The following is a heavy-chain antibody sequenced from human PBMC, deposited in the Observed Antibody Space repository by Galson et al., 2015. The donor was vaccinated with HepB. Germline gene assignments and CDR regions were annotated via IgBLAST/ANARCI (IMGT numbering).Heavy chain of an antibody. J-gene: IGHJ4*02. CDR3: ARGVRNYLYSDN. Sequence: SVKVSCKASGYTFSDYAMNWVRQAPGQGLEWMGWINTNTGNPTYAPEFQDRVTMTGDTSMSTAYMELSSLRSEDTAVYYCARGVRNYLYSDNWGQGTLVTVSS. V-gene: IGHV1-8*01. D-gene: IGHD1-7*01. CDR2: INTNTGNP. CDR1: GYTFSDYA.